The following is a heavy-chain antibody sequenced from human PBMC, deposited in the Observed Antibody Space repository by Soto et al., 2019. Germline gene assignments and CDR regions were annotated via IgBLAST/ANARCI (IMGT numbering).Heavy chain of an antibody. CDR2: IWYDGSNK. D-gene: IGHD3-22*01. J-gene: IGHJ3*02. Sequence: GGFLRLSCAASGFSFSSYGMHWVRQAPGKGLEWVAVIWYDGSNKYYADSVKGRFTISRDNSKNTLYLQMNSLRAEDTAVYYCARDLYYYDSSGYPDAFDIWGQGTMVTVSS. CDR1: GFSFSSYG. V-gene: IGHV3-33*01. CDR3: ARDLYYYDSSGYPDAFDI.